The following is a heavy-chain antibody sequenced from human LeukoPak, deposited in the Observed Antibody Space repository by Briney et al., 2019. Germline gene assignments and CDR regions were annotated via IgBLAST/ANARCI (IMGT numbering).Heavy chain of an antibody. J-gene: IGHJ3*02. CDR3: ARHLRRLDAFDI. CDR2: ISPGVFDT. CDR1: GYSFTTFL. Sequence: GESLKISCKVPGYSFTTFLIGWVRQTPGKGLGWMGIISPGVFDTRYSPSFQGQATISADTYISTAYLQWSSLKASDTARYYCARHLRRLDAFDIWGQGTMVTVSS. V-gene: IGHV5-51*01.